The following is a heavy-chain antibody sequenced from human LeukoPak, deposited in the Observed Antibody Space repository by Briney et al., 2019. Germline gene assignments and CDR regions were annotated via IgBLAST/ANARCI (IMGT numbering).Heavy chain of an antibody. J-gene: IGHJ4*02. Sequence: GGSLRLSCAASGFTFSSYWMHWVRQAPGKGLVWVSRINGDGSSTSYADSVKGRFTISRDNAKNTLYLQMNSLRAEDTAVYYCARGYSCSYRIDYWGQGTLVTVSS. V-gene: IGHV3-74*01. CDR3: ARGYSCSYRIDY. CDR2: INGDGSST. D-gene: IGHD6-6*01. CDR1: GFTFSSYW.